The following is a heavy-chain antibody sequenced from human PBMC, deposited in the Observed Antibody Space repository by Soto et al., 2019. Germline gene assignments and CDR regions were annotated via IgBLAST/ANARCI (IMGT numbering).Heavy chain of an antibody. CDR2: ISTYNENT. D-gene: IGHD2-15*01. V-gene: IGHV1-18*01. CDR3: AREGYCSSGSCALYSHDYFGMDV. CDR1: GYTFTRYC. J-gene: IGHJ6*02. Sequence: ASVNVSCKASGYTFTRYCFSWGRQAPGQGLECMGWISTYNENTKYAQKFQGRVTTTTDTSTSTAYMELRSLTSDDTAVYYCAREGYCSSGSCALYSHDYFGMDVWGQGTTVTVSS.